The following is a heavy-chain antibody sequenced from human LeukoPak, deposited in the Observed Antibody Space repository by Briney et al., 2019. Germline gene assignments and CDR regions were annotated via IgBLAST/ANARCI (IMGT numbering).Heavy chain of an antibody. D-gene: IGHD5-12*01. Sequence: GGSLRLSCAASGFDFSNYDMNWVRQVPGKGLEWVSHISTSGSIVYSADSVKGQFTISRDNAKNSLYLQMNSLRAEDTAVYYCEGSGYSGYDPYYFDYWGQGTLVTVSS. CDR1: GFDFSNYD. J-gene: IGHJ4*02. V-gene: IGHV3-48*03. CDR2: ISTSGSIV. CDR3: EGSGYSGYDPYYFDY.